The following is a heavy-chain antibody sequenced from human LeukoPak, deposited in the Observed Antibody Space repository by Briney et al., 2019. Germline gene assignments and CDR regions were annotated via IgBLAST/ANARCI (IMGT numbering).Heavy chain of an antibody. Sequence: GGSLRLSCAASGFTFNKAWMSWVRQGPGKGLEWVGRIKSQSDGGTVDSAAPVKYRFTISRDDSIDTLYLQMNSLKSEDTGVYYCTTLRPTASEFWGPGTLVTVSS. J-gene: IGHJ4*02. CDR3: TTLRPTASEF. D-gene: IGHD5-18*01. CDR2: IKSQSDGGTV. V-gene: IGHV3-15*01. CDR1: GFTFNKAW.